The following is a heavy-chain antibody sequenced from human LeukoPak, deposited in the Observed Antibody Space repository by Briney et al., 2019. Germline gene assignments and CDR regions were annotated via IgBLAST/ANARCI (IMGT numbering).Heavy chain of an antibody. J-gene: IGHJ4*02. D-gene: IGHD3-22*01. Sequence: SATLSLTCAVYGGSFSGYYWSWIRQPPGKGLEWIGEINHSGSTNYNPSLKSRVTISVDTSKNQFSLKLSSVTAADTAVYYCASYSYYDSSGYYPYFDYWGQGTLVTVSS. CDR3: ASYSYYDSSGYYPYFDY. CDR1: GGSFSGYY. CDR2: INHSGST. V-gene: IGHV4-34*01.